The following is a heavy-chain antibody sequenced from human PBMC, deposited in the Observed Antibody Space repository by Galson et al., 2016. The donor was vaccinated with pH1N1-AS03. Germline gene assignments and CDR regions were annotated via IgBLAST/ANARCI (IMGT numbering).Heavy chain of an antibody. D-gene: IGHD1-26*01. Sequence: SVKVSCKASGGTFGSYAVSWVRQAPGQGLEWMGGIIPIFGTRHYAQRFQGRVTITADESTTTASMELSSLRFGDTAMYYCARDVSGSYGLDYWGQGTQVTVSS. J-gene: IGHJ4*02. CDR2: IIPIFGTR. V-gene: IGHV1-69*13. CDR1: GGTFGSYA. CDR3: ARDVSGSYGLDY.